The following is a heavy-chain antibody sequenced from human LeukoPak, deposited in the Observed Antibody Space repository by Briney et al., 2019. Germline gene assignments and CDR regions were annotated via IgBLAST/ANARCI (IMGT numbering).Heavy chain of an antibody. D-gene: IGHD5-18*01. CDR1: GYTLTGYY. Sequence: ASVKVSCKASGYTLTGYYMHWVRQAPGQGLEWMGWINPNSGGTNYAQKFQGRVTMTRDTSISTAYMELSRLRSDDTAVYYCARDLGETWIQLWYYFDYWGQGTLVTVSS. J-gene: IGHJ4*02. CDR3: ARDLGETWIQLWYYFDY. V-gene: IGHV1-2*02. CDR2: INPNSGGT.